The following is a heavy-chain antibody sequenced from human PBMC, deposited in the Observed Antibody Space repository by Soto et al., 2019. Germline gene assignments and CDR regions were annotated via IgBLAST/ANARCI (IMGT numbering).Heavy chain of an antibody. CDR3: AKGGALVPDQIDY. D-gene: IGHD2-21*01. V-gene: IGHV3-43D*04. CDR1: GFTFDDYA. Sequence: PGGSLRLSCAASGFTFDDYATHWVRQAPGKGLEWVSLISWDGGSTYYADSVKGRFTISRDNSKNSLYLQMNSLRAEDTALYYCAKGGALVPDQIDYWGQGTLVTVSS. J-gene: IGHJ4*02. CDR2: ISWDGGST.